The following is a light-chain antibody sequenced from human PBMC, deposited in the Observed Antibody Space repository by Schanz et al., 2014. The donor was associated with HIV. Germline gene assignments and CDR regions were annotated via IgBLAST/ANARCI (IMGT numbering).Light chain of an antibody. CDR3: TAWDDSLSGYV. V-gene: IGLV1-40*01. CDR1: SSNIGAGYD. J-gene: IGLJ1*01. Sequence: QSVLRQPPSVSGAPGQRVTISCAGTSSNIGAGYDVHWYQQLPGTAPKLLIYGNSNRPSGVPARFSGSKSGSSASLAISGLRSEDEADYYCTAWDDSLSGYVFGTGTKLTVL. CDR2: GNS.